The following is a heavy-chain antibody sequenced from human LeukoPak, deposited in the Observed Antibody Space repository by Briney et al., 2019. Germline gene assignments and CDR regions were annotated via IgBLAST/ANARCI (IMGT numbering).Heavy chain of an antibody. J-gene: IGHJ3*02. Sequence: SVKVSYKASGGTFSSYAISWVRQAPGQGLEWMGRIIPILGIANYAQKFQGRVTITADKSTSTAYMELSSLRSEDTAVYYCAVRGYGAPNGAFDIWGQGTMVTVSS. CDR3: AVRGYGAPNGAFDI. V-gene: IGHV1-69*04. CDR2: IIPILGIA. D-gene: IGHD5-12*01. CDR1: GGTFSSYA.